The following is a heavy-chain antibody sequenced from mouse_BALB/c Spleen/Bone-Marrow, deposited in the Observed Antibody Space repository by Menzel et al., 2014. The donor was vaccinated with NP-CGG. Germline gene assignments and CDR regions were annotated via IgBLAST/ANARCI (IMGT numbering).Heavy chain of an antibody. J-gene: IGHJ4*01. CDR2: INPTSGYT. CDR3: ATGYYAMDS. Sequence: ESGAELAKPGASVKMSCKASGYTFTSYWMHWVKQRPGQGLEWIGYINPTSGYTEYNQRFKDKATLTADKSSSTAYMQLGSLTSEDSAVYYCATGYYAMDSWGQGSSVTVSS. V-gene: IGHV1-7*01. CDR1: GYTFTSYW.